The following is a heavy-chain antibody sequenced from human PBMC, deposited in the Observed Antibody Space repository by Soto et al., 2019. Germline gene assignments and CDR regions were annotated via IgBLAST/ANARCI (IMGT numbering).Heavy chain of an antibody. V-gene: IGHV3-7*01. CDR2: IKQDGSEK. CDR1: GFTFSSYW. J-gene: IGHJ6*03. Sequence: LSLTCAASGFTFSSYWMSWVRQAPGKGLEWVANIKQDGSEKYYVDSVKGRFTISRDNAKNSLYLQMNSLRAEDTAVYYCARNLRVTALYYYYYYMDVWGKGTTVTVSS. CDR3: ARNLRVTALYYYYYYMDV. D-gene: IGHD4-4*01.